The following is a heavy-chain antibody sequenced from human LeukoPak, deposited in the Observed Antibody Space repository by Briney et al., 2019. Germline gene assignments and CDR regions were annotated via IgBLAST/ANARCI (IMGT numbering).Heavy chain of an antibody. CDR3: ARVYSSLWAPSFDY. D-gene: IGHD3-22*01. Sequence: GGSLRLSCAASGFTLSTYWMSWVRQAPGKGLEWVANIKQDGSETYYVGSVKGRFTISRDNAKNSLFLQMNSLRAEDTAVYYCARVYSSLWAPSFDYWGQGALVTVSS. CDR1: GFTLSTYW. J-gene: IGHJ4*02. CDR2: IKQDGSET. V-gene: IGHV3-7*05.